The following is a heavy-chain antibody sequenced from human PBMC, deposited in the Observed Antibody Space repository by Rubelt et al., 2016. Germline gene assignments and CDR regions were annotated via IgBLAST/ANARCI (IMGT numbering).Heavy chain of an antibody. CDR3: ARADGGSYSNYYYYGMDV. V-gene: IGHV4-31*03. CDR2: INHSGST. J-gene: IGHJ6*02. CDR1: SGSISSAGYC. D-gene: IGHD1-26*01. Sequence: QVQLQESGPGLVRPSQTLSLTCTVSSGSISSAGYCWSWIRQHPGEGLEWIGEINHSGSTNYNRSLKSRVTISVDTSKNQFSLKLSSVTAADTAVYYCARADGGSYSNYYYYGMDVWGQGTTVTVSS.